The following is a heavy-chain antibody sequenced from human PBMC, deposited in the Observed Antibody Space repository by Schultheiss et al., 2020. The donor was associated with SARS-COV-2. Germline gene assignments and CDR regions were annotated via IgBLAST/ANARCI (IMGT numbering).Heavy chain of an antibody. V-gene: IGHV1-8*02. CDR2: MNPNSGNT. J-gene: IGHJ6*02. CDR1: GYTFTSYG. CDR3: ARETGVVTSYYYYGMDV. D-gene: IGHD4-23*01. Sequence: ASVKVSCKASGYTFTSYGISWVRQATGQGLEWMGWMNPNSGNTGYAQKFQGRVTMTRDTSISTAYMELRSLRSDDTAVYYCARETGVVTSYYYYGMDVWGQGTTVTVSS.